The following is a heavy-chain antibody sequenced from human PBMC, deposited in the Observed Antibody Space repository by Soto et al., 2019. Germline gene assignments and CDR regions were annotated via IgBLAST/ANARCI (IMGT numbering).Heavy chain of an antibody. D-gene: IGHD2-8*01. V-gene: IGHV3-30-3*01. CDR1: GFTFSDYA. CDR2: ISFDGNIK. Sequence: QVQLVESGGGVVQHGRSLRLSCAASGFTFSDYAMHWVRHVPGQGLEWVAVISFDGNIKYDADSVKGRFTISRDNSKNTLFLQMNSLKGEDTAVYSCARAPRRYCTSLSCLGLYGLDVWGQGTTATVSS. CDR3: ARAPRRYCTSLSCLGLYGLDV. J-gene: IGHJ6*02.